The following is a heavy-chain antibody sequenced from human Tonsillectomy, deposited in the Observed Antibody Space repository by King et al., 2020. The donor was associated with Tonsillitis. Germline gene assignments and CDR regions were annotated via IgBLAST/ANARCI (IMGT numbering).Heavy chain of an antibody. CDR3: GRETDISGWSLDY. V-gene: IGHV3-7*01. J-gene: IGHJ4*02. D-gene: IGHD6-19*01. CDR2: IKQDGSEK. CDR1: GFTFSSYW. Sequence: VQLVESGGGVVQPGGSLRLSCAASGFTFSSYWMSWVRQAPGKGLEWVANIKQDGSEKYYVDSVKGRFTISRDNAKNSLYLQMDSLRAEDTAVYYCGRETDISGWSLDYWGQGTRVTVSS.